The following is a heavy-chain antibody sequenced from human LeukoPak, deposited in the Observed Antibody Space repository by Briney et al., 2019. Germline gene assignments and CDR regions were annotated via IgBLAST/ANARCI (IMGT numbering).Heavy chain of an antibody. CDR2: ISAYNGNT. Sequence: ASVKVSCKASGYTFTSYGISWVRQAPGQGLEWMGWISAYNGNTNYAQKLQGRVTMTTDTSTSTAYMELSSLRSEDTAVYYCVRVSGSYHFDYWGQGTLVTVSS. CDR1: GYTFTSYG. V-gene: IGHV1-18*01. CDR3: VRVSGSYHFDY. D-gene: IGHD1-26*01. J-gene: IGHJ4*02.